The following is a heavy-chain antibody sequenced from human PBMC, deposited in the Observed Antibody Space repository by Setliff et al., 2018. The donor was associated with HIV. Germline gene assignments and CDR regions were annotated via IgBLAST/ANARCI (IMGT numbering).Heavy chain of an antibody. Sequence: PSETLSLTCAVSGGSISSSNWWSWVRQSPGKGLEWIGEIYHSGSTNYNPSLKSRVIISVDKSKNQFSLKLSSVTAADTAVYYCAGVGCSGGKCYWFDPWGQGTLVTV. CDR2: IYHSGST. V-gene: IGHV4-4*02. CDR3: AGVGCSGGKCYWFDP. CDR1: GGSISSSNW. J-gene: IGHJ5*02. D-gene: IGHD2-15*01.